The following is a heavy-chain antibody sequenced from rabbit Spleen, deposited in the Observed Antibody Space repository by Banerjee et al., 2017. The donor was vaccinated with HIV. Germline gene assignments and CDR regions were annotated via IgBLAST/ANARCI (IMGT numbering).Heavy chain of an antibody. CDR2: IDTNDGDT. CDR1: GLDFSSDYW. J-gene: IGHJ2*01. D-gene: IGHD1-1*01. CDR3: ARNYVNAFDP. Sequence: QEQLVEYGGDLVQPEGSLTLTCKASGLDFSSDYWICWVRQAPGKGLEWIACIDTNDGDTDYANWPKGRFTISKTSSTTVTLQMTRLTAADTATYFCARNYVNAFDPWGPGTLVTVS. V-gene: IGHV1S45*01.